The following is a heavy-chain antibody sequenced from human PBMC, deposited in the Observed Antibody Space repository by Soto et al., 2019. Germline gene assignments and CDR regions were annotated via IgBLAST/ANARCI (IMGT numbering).Heavy chain of an antibody. Sequence: GGSLRLSCAASGFTFSDYYMSWIRQAPGKGLEWVSYISSSGSTIYYADSVKGRFTISRDNAKNSLYLQMNSLRAEDTAVYYCARFKDYDFWSGYFDYWGQGTLVTVSS. V-gene: IGHV3-11*01. D-gene: IGHD3-3*01. J-gene: IGHJ4*02. CDR2: ISSSGSTI. CDR3: ARFKDYDFWSGYFDY. CDR1: GFTFSDYY.